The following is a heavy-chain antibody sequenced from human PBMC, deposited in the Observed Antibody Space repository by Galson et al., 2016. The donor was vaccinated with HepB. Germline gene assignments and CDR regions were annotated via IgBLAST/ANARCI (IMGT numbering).Heavy chain of an antibody. D-gene: IGHD6-19*01. CDR1: GFTFSSYN. CDR2: ISSSSNSI. Sequence: SLSLSCAASGFTFSSYNMNWVRQAPGKGLEWVSSISSSSNSIYDADSVKGRFTISRDNAKNSLFLQMNSLRAEDTAVYYCARDERWPRGMDVWGQGTTVTVSS. J-gene: IGHJ6*02. CDR3: ARDERWPRGMDV. V-gene: IGHV3-21*01.